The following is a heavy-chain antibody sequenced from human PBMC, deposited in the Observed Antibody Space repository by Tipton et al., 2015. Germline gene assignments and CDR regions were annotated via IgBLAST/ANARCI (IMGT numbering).Heavy chain of an antibody. D-gene: IGHD5-12*01. J-gene: IGHJ6*02. CDR1: GGSLSSGGFS. V-gene: IGHV4-30-2*01. CDR3: ARSGYTYGMDV. Sequence: TLSLTCSVSGGSLSSGGFSWSWIRQPPGKGLEWIGYIYQGGSTYYNPSLKSRVTMSVDSPKNQFSLKLTSVTAADTAVYYCARSGYTYGMDVWGQGTTVTVSS. CDR2: IYQGGST.